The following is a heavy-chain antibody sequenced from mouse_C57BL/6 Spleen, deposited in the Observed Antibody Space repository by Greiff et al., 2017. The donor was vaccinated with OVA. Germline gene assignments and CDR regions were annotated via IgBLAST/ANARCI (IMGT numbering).Heavy chain of an antibody. CDR3: ARGDWDGYFDV. Sequence: EVQWVESGGGLVKPGGSLKLSCAASGFTFSDYGMHWVRQAPEKGLEWVAYISSGSSTIYYADTVKGRFTISRDNAKNTLFLQMTSLRSEDTAMYYCARGDWDGYFDVWGTGTTVTVSS. J-gene: IGHJ1*03. V-gene: IGHV5-17*01. D-gene: IGHD4-1*01. CDR2: ISSGSSTI. CDR1: GFTFSDYG.